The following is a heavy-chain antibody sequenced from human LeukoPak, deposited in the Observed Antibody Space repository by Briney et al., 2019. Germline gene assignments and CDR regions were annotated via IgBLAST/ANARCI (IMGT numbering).Heavy chain of an antibody. J-gene: IGHJ4*02. CDR3: ARGYYDSSGYYWNYFDY. CDR2: IYHSGSI. V-gene: IGHV4-38-2*01. D-gene: IGHD3-22*01. CDR1: GYSISSGYY. Sequence: PSETLSLTCAVSGYSISSGYYWGWIRQPPGKGLEWIGSIYHSGSIYYNPSLKSRVTISVDTSKNQFSLKLSSVTAADTAVYYCARGYYDSSGYYWNYFDYGGQGTLVTVSS.